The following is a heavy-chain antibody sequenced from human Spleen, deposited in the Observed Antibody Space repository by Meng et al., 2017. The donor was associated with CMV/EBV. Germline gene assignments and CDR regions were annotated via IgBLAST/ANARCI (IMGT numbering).Heavy chain of an antibody. CDR3: ARGALRYYGSGRPNWFDP. J-gene: IGHJ5*02. CDR1: SFRGYY. Sequence: SFRGYYWSWIRQPPGKELEWIGEINHSGSTNYNPSLKSRVTISVDTSKNQFSLKLSSVTAADTAVYYCARGALRYYGSGRPNWFDPWGQGTLVTVSS. D-gene: IGHD3-10*01. V-gene: IGHV4-34*01. CDR2: INHSGST.